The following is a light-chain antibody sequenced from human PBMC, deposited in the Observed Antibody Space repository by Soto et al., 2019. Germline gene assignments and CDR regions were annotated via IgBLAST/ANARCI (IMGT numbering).Light chain of an antibody. CDR1: SSNIGSSA. J-gene: IGLJ1*01. Sequence: SVLTQPPSASGAPRQRVTISCSGSSSNIGSSAVNWYHQLPGTAPRLLIYTNDQRSSGVPDRISGTKSGTSASLAISGLQSEDEADYYCAAWDGSLNAYVFGTGTKVTVL. CDR2: TND. V-gene: IGLV1-44*01. CDR3: AAWDGSLNAYV.